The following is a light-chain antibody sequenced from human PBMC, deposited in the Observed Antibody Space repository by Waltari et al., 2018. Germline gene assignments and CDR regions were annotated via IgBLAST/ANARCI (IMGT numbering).Light chain of an antibody. CDR2: KAN. CDR3: ALYMGSGIWV. V-gene: IGLV8-61*01. J-gene: IGLJ3*02. CDR1: SGPLCTTSY. Sequence: QTLVTQEQSLTVSPGGTVTLTCALSSGPLCTTSYATWYQQTPGQAPRTLVYKANARSSGVPDRFSGSILGNTAALTITGAQADDESDYYCALYMGSGIWVFGGGTRLTVL.